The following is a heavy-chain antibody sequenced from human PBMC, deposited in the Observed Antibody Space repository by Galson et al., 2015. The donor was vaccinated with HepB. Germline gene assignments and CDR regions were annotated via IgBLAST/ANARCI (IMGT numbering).Heavy chain of an antibody. CDR3: ARARYSTSPPDY. Sequence: SVKVSCKASDYTFTNFGISWVRQAPGQGLEWMGWISAYNGNTSYAQNLQGRVTMTTDTSTSTAYMVLRSLRSDDTAIYYCARARYSTSPPDYWGQGTLVTVSS. CDR2: ISAYNGNT. J-gene: IGHJ4*02. CDR1: DYTFTNFG. D-gene: IGHD6-6*01. V-gene: IGHV1-18*04.